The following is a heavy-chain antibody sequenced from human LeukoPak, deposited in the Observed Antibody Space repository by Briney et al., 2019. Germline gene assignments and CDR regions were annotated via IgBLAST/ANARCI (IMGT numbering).Heavy chain of an antibody. V-gene: IGHV4-34*01. D-gene: IGHD1-26*01. CDR3: ARASPDSGSYYGAFDI. Sequence: PSETLSLTCGVDGGSFSNYYWSWIRQSPGRGLEWIGEVNDRGDTDYNPSLKSRVTISLDTSKNEFYLRLSSVTAADTSVYYCARASPDSGSYYGAFDIWGQGTMVTVSS. CDR2: VNDRGDT. CDR1: GGSFSNYY. J-gene: IGHJ3*02.